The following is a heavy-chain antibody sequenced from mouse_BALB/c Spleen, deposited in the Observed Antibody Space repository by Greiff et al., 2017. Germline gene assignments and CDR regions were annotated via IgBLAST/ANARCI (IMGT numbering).Heavy chain of an antibody. CDR1: GYSITSGYY. Sequence: EVKVEESGPGLVKPSQSLSLTCSVTGYSITSGYYWNWIRQFPGNKLEWMGYISYDGSNNYNPSLKNRISITRDTSKNQFFLKLNSVTTEDTATYYCARDRYDYFDYWGQGTTLTVSS. CDR3: ARDRYDYFDY. CDR2: ISYDGSN. V-gene: IGHV3-6*02. D-gene: IGHD2-14*01. J-gene: IGHJ2*01.